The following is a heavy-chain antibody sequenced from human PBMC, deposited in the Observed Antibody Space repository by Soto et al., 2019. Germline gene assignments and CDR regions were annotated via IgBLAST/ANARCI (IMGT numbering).Heavy chain of an antibody. CDR1: GYTFTTYG. CDR3: ARRTWENSDAFEI. V-gene: IGHV1-18*04. Sequence: QGQLVQSEAEVKKPGASVKVSCKASGYTFTTYGITWVRQAPGQGLERMGGISAYNGNTKYAQKLQGRVTMTTDTSTSTAYMDMRSLRSDDTAVYYCARRTWENSDAFEIWGQGTMVTVSS. CDR2: ISAYNGNT. D-gene: IGHD1-26*01. J-gene: IGHJ3*02.